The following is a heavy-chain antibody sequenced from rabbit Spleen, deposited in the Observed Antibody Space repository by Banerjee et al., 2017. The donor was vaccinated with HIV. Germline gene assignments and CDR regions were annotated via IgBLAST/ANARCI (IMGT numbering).Heavy chain of an antibody. Sequence: QSLEESGGDLVKPGASLTLTCTASGFSFSSNWICWVRQAPGKGLEWIACIDTSNGDTDYANWPKGRFTISKTSSTTVTLQMTSLTAADTATYFCARDAGDINRFGLWGPGTLVTVS. D-gene: IGHD2-1*01. CDR2: IDTSNGDT. J-gene: IGHJ2*01. CDR3: ARDAGDINRFGL. V-gene: IGHV1S40*01. CDR1: GFSFSSNW.